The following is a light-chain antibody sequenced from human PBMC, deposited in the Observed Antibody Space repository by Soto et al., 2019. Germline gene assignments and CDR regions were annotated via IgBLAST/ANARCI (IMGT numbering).Light chain of an antibody. CDR2: EVV. CDR3: KSYAGSNTYV. V-gene: IGLV2-8*01. J-gene: IGLJ1*01. CDR1: KNDIGVYDF. Sequence: QSVLTQTPSASGSPGQSVTISCTGTKNDIGVYDFVSWYQHHPGKAPRLIIYEVVQRPSGVPDRFSGSKSGNTASLTVSGLQAADEADYLCKSYAGSNTYVFGSGTRSPS.